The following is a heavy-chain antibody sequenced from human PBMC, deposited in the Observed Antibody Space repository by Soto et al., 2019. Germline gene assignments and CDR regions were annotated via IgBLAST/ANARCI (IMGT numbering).Heavy chain of an antibody. D-gene: IGHD4-4*01. V-gene: IGHV1-18*01. CDR3: ARDRSPNYSNGTPSYYFDY. CDR2: ISAYNGNT. Sequence: ASVKVSCKASGYTFTSYGISWVRQAPGQGLEWMGWISAYNGNTNYAQKLQGRVTMTTDTSTSTAYMELRSLRSDDTAVYYCARDRSPNYSNGTPSYYFDYWGQGTLVTVSS. CDR1: GYTFTSYG. J-gene: IGHJ4*02.